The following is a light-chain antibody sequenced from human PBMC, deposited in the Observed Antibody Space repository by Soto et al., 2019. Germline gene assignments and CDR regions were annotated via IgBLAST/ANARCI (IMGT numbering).Light chain of an antibody. Sequence: QSALTQPASLSGSPGQSITISCTGTSSDIGAYDYVSWFQQHPGKAPKLMISEVNNRPSGVSERFSGSKTGDTASLTISGLQADDEAEYFCISYKTDDTFVFGSGTKLTVL. CDR2: EVN. CDR3: ISYKTDDTFV. V-gene: IGLV2-14*01. CDR1: SSDIGAYDY. J-gene: IGLJ1*01.